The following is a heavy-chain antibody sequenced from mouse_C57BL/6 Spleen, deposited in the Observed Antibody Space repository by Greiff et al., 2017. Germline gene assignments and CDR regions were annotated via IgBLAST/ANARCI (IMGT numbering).Heavy chain of an antibody. V-gene: IGHV2-2*01. CDR1: GFSLTSYG. CDR2: IWSGGST. Sequence: VKLQQSGPGLVQPSQSLSITCTVSGFSLTSYGVHWVRQSPGKGLEWLGVIWSGGSTDYNAAFISRLSISKDNSKSQVFFKMNSLQADDTAIYYCARNEADYYGSSYNYAMDYWGQGTSVTVSS. CDR3: ARNEADYYGSSYNYAMDY. D-gene: IGHD1-1*01. J-gene: IGHJ4*01.